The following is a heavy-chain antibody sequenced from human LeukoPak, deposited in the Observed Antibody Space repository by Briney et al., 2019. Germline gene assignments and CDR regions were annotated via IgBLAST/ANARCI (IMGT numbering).Heavy chain of an antibody. CDR1: GGSISSYY. CDR2: IYYSGST. J-gene: IGHJ4*02. D-gene: IGHD6-19*01. V-gene: IGHV4-59*01. CDR3: AGTWSDWLFDY. Sequence: SETLSLTCTVSGGSISSYYWSWIRQPPGKGLEWIGYIYYSGSTNYNPSLKSRVTISVDTSKNQFSLKLSSVTAADTAVYYCAGTWSDWLFDYWGQGTLVTVSS.